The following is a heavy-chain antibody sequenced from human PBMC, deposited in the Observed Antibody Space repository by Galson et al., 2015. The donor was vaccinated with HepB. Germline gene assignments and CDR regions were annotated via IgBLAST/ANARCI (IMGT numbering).Heavy chain of an antibody. CDR1: GYPFTSYA. CDR3: ARTFYCDY. Sequence: SVKVSCKASGYPFTSYAINWVRQAPGQGLEWMGWINTSTGKPTYAQGFTGRFVFSLDTSVNTAFLQINSLKAEDTAFYFCARTFYCDYWGQGALVTVSS. CDR2: INTSTGKP. J-gene: IGHJ4*01. D-gene: IGHD2/OR15-2a*01. V-gene: IGHV7-4-1*02.